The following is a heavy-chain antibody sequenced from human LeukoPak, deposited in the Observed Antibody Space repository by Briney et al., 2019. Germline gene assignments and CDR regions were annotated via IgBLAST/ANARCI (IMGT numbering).Heavy chain of an antibody. D-gene: IGHD6-13*01. CDR2: INHSGST. J-gene: IGHJ6*03. CDR1: GGSLTGYY. Sequence: SETLSLTCAVYGGSLTGYYWSWIRQPPGKGLEWIGEINHSGSTDYNPSLKSRVTISIDTSKNQFSLRLSSVTAADTAVYYCAREAITVATAGSSTLPQYYYYYYMDVWGKGTTVTISS. V-gene: IGHV4-34*01. CDR3: AREAITVATAGSSTLPQYYYYYYMDV.